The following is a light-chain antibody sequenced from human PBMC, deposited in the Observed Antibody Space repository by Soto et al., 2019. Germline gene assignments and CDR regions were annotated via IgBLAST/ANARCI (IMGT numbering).Light chain of an antibody. CDR1: QSVSSS. CDR2: DTS. V-gene: IGKV3-11*01. J-gene: IGKJ1*01. CDR3: QQRSNWIT. Sequence: EIVLAQSPGTLSLSPGESATLSCRASQSVSSSFLAWYQQKAGQAPRLLIYDTSYRATGIPARFSGSGSGTDFTLTISSLEPEDFAVYYCQQRSNWITFGQGTKEDNK.